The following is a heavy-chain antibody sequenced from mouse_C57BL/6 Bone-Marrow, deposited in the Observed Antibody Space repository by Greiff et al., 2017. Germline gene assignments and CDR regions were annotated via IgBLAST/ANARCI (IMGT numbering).Heavy chain of an antibody. CDR1: GYSFTDYN. V-gene: IGHV1-39*01. D-gene: IGHD2-4*01. CDR2: INPNYGTT. Sequence: EVKLQESGPELVKPGASVKISCKASGYSFTDYNMNWVKQSNGKSLEWIGVINPNYGTTSYNQKFKGKATLTVDQSSSTAYMQLNSLTSEDSAVYYGARGYDYDYAMDYWGQGTAVTVSS. CDR3: ARGYDYDYAMDY. J-gene: IGHJ4*01.